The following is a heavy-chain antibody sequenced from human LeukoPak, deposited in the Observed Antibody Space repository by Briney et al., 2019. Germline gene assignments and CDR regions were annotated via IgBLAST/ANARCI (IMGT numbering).Heavy chain of an antibody. CDR1: GGSISNYY. V-gene: IGHV4-59*01. Sequence: SETLSLTCTVSGGSISNYYWSWVRQPPGKGLEWIGYIYYSGSTTYNPSLKSRVTISVDTSKNQFSLKLSSVTAADTAVYYCARDGPYDSRTFDIWGQGTMVTVSS. J-gene: IGHJ3*02. CDR3: ARDGPYDSRTFDI. CDR2: IYYSGST. D-gene: IGHD3-16*01.